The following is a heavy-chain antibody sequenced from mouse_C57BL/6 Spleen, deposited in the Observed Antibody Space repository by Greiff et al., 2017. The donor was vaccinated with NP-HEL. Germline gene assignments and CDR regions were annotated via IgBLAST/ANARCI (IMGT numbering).Heavy chain of an antibody. CDR3: ARHDYGNYAMDY. CDR2: IWSDGST. Sequence: QVQLKESGPGLVAPSQSLSITCTVSGFSLTSYGVHWVRQPPGKGLEWLVVIWSDGSTTYNSALKSRLSISKDNSKSQVFLKMNSRQTDDTAMYYCARHDYGNYAMDYWGQGTSVTVSS. V-gene: IGHV2-6-1*01. J-gene: IGHJ4*01. D-gene: IGHD2-1*01. CDR1: GFSLTSYG.